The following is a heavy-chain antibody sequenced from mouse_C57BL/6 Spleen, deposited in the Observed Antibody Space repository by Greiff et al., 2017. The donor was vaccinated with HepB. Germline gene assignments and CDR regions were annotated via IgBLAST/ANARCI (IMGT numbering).Heavy chain of an antibody. D-gene: IGHD1-1*01. V-gene: IGHV5-9-1*02. Sequence: EVQVVESGEGLVKPGGSLKLSCAASGFTFSSYAMSWVRQTPEKRLEWVAYISSGGDYIYYADTVKGRFTISRDNARNTLYLQMSSLKSEDTAMYYCTRGPVVATGYYAMDYWGQGTSVTVSS. CDR3: TRGPVVATGYYAMDY. CDR1: GFTFSSYA. CDR2: ISSGGDYI. J-gene: IGHJ4*01.